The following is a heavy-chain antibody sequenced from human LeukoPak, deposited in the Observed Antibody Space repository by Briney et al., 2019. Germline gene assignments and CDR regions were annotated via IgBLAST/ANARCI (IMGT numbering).Heavy chain of an antibody. CDR3: AKISGSGSSHSDS. Sequence: PGGSLKLSCAASGFTFSSFVMNWVRQAPGKGLEWVSSIGGSGGGTYYADSVKGRFTISRDNSKNTLYLLMNTLRGDDTAVYYCAKISGSGSSHSDSWGQGTLVTVSP. J-gene: IGHJ4*02. CDR2: IGGSGGGT. V-gene: IGHV3-23*01. CDR1: GFTFSSFV. D-gene: IGHD3-10*01.